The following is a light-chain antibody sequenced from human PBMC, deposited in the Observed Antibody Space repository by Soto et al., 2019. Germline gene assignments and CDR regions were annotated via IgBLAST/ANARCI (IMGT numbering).Light chain of an antibody. CDR2: AAS. CDR3: QVYASQSEA. Sequence: DIQLTYKQSSLAASVGDRVTITCRASQGISTYLAWYQQKPGEAPKLLIYAASTLQSGVPGRFRGSGSGSDGTLAISRLQPEDVVPYYCQVYASQSEAFAEGTKLDIK. V-gene: IGKV1-9*01. J-gene: IGKJ1*01. CDR1: QGISTY.